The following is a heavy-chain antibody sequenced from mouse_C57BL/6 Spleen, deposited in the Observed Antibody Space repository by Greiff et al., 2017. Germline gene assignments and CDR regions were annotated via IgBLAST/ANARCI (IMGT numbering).Heavy chain of an antibody. J-gene: IGHJ4*01. D-gene: IGHD4-1*01. CDR3: ARGRVGRGYYYAMDY. CDR1: GYTFTSYW. Sequence: QVQLQQPGAELVRPGTSVKLSCKASGYTFTSYWMHWVKQRPGQGLEWIGVIDPSDSYTNYNQKFKGKATLTVDTSSSTAYMQLSSLTSEDAAVDYCARGRVGRGYYYAMDYWGQGTSVTVSS. CDR2: IDPSDSYT. V-gene: IGHV1-59*01.